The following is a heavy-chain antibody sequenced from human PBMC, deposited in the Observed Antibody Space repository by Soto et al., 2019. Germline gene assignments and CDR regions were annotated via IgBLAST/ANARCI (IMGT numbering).Heavy chain of an antibody. CDR2: IYYSGST. D-gene: IGHD5-18*01. V-gene: IGHV4-39*01. CDR3: ASLSGYSYGKYYFDY. Sequence: QLQLQESGPGLVKPSETLSLTCTVSGGSISSSSYYWGWIRQPPGKGLEWIGSIYYSGSTYYNPSLKSRVTISVDTYKNQFSLKLSSVTAADTAVYYCASLSGYSYGKYYFDYWGQGTLVTVSS. J-gene: IGHJ4*02. CDR1: GGSISSSSYY.